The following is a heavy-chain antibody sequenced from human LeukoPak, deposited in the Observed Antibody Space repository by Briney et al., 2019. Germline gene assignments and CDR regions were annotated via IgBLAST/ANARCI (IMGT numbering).Heavy chain of an antibody. J-gene: IGHJ6*02. CDR1: GFTFSRYT. D-gene: IGHD4-17*01. V-gene: IGHV3-23*01. Sequence: PGGSLRLSCATSGFTFSRYTMNWLRQAPGKGLEWVSDISGSGGSTYHADSVKGRFTISRDNSKNTLYLQMNSLRAEDTAVYYCAKGGYGSYYYYGMDVWGQGTTVTVSS. CDR2: ISGSGGST. CDR3: AKGGYGSYYYYGMDV.